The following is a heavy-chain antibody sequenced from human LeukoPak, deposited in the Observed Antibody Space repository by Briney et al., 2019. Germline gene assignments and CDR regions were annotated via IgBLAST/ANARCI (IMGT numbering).Heavy chain of an antibody. CDR1: GFIFRNDW. CDR3: SRGLGQPVDS. V-gene: IGHV3-74*01. J-gene: IGHJ4*02. CDR2: LYSEGGRT. Sequence: VQPGGSLRLSCVGSGFIFRNDWMHWVRQAPGKGLVWVSRLYSEGGRTYYADSVKGRFTIPRDNAKNTLYLQMNSLTVEDTAVYYCSRGLGQPVDSWGQGTLVTVSS. D-gene: IGHD6-6*01.